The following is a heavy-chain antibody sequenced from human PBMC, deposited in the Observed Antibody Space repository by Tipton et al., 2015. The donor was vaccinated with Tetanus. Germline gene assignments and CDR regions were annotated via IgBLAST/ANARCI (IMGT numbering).Heavy chain of an antibody. CDR2: IYTSGST. J-gene: IGHJ4*02. CDR1: GGSISSNY. V-gene: IGHV4-4*07. CDR3: ARVRRGATTDLDY. Sequence: TLSLTYTVSGGSISSNYWSWIRQPAGKGLEWIGRIYTSGSTNYNPSLKSRVTMSLDTSKNQFSLKLSSVTAADTAVYYCARVRRGATTDLDYWGQGTLVTVSS. D-gene: IGHD5-12*01.